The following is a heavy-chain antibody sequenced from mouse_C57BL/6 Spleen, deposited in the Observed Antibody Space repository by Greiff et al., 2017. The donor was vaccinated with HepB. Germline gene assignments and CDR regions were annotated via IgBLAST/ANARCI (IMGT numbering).Heavy chain of an antibody. V-gene: IGHV1-18*01. CDR1: GYTFTDYN. CDR2: INPNNGGT. CDR3: ARLGLDY. Sequence: VQLKESGPELVKPGASVKIPCKASGYTFTDYNMDWVKQSHGKSLEWIGDINPNNGGTIYNQKFKGKATLTVDKSSSTAYMELRSLTSEDTAVYYCARLGLDYWGQGTTLTVSS. D-gene: IGHD4-1*01. J-gene: IGHJ2*01.